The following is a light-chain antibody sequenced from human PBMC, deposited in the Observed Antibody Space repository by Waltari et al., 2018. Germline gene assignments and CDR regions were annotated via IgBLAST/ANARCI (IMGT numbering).Light chain of an antibody. V-gene: IGLV2-18*02. CDR3: SSYTSSSPVV. Sequence: QSALTQPPSVSGSPGQSVTISCTGTSSDVGSYNRVSWYQQHPGTAPKLMIYEVSNRPSGVPDRFSGSKSGNTASLTISGLQAEDEADYYCSSYTSSSPVVFGGGTKLTVL. CDR2: EVS. CDR1: SSDVGSYNR. J-gene: IGLJ2*01.